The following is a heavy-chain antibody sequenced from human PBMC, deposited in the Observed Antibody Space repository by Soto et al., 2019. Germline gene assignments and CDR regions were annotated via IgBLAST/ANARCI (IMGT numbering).Heavy chain of an antibody. Sequence: KPSETLSLTCTVSGGSISCGGYYWSWIRQLPGQGLEWIGYIYYRGSTVYNPSLESRLSMSLDTSKSQISLRLSSVSAADTAVYFCARDXPPSPGYEVAHFYGMDVWGQGTTVTVSS. CDR2: IYYRGST. V-gene: IGHV4-31*03. CDR3: ARDXPPSPGYEVAHFYGMDV. CDR1: GGSISCGGYY. J-gene: IGHJ6*02. D-gene: IGHD3-9*01.